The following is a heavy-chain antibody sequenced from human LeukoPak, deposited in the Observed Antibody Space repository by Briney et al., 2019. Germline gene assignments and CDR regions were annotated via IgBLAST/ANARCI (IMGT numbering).Heavy chain of an antibody. V-gene: IGHV3-30*18. Sequence: GGSLRLSCAASGFTFSSYGMHWVRQAPGKGLEWVAVISYDGSNKYYADSVKGRFTISRDNSKNTLYLQMNSLRAEDTAVYYCAKAEEPLRFLEWFDYWGQGTLVTVSS. J-gene: IGHJ4*02. CDR3: AKAEEPLRFLEWFDY. CDR1: GFTFSSYG. D-gene: IGHD3-3*01. CDR2: ISYDGSNK.